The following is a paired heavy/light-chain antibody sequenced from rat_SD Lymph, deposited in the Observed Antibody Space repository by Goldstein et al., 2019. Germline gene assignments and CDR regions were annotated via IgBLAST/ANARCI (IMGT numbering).Heavy chain of an antibody. CDR1: GFTFSNYG. CDR3: ARQRGTGDY. Sequence: EVQLVESGGGLVQPGRSLKLSCVASGFTFSNYGMNWIRQAPGKGLEWVAYISSGSSYIYYAETVKGRFTISRDNAKNTLYLQMTSLRSEDTALYYCARQRGTGDYWGQGVMVTVSS. V-gene: IGHV5-34*01. CDR2: ISSGSSYI. J-gene: IGHJ2*01. D-gene: IGHD4-3*01.
Light chain of an antibody. V-gene: IGKV22S4*01. CDR1: QNINRY. J-gene: IGKJ2-3*01. CDR2: NAN. Sequence: DIQMTQSPSFLSASVGDRVTINCKASQNINRYLNWYQQKLGEAPKLLIYNANSLQTGIPSRFSGSGSGTDFTLTISSLQPEDVATYFCLQHNSWPYTFGAGTKLELK. CDR3: LQHNSWPYT.